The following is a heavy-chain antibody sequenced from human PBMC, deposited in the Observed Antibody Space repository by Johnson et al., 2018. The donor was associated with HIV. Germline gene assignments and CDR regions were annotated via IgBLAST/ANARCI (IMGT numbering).Heavy chain of an antibody. CDR2: IYSGGTT. V-gene: IGHV3-66*02. CDR3: AREMNAGNDAFDI. CDR1: GFTFDEYD. Sequence: VQLVESGGGVVRPGGSLRLSCAASGFTFDEYDMSWVRQGPGKGLEWVSLIYSGGTTYYADSVKGRFTISRDNSKNTLYLQMNSLRAEDTAVYYCAREMNAGNDAFDIWGQGTMVTVSS. D-gene: IGHD5-24*01. J-gene: IGHJ3*02.